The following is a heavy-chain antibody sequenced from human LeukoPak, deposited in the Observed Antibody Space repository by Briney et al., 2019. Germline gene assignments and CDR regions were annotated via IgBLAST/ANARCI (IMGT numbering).Heavy chain of an antibody. Sequence: GGSLRLSCAAAGFMFSNYVMYWVRQAPGKGLEWVSYISSSGSTIYYADSVKGRFTISRDNAKNSLYLQMNSLRAEDTAVYFCPRVYSSSSGKGMDVWGQGTTVTVSS. CDR3: PRVYSSSSGKGMDV. V-gene: IGHV3-48*03. J-gene: IGHJ6*02. CDR2: ISSSGSTI. D-gene: IGHD6-6*01. CDR1: GFMFSNYV.